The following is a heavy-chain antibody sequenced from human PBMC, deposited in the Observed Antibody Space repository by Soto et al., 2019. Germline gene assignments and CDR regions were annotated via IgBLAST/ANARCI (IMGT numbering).Heavy chain of an antibody. CDR2: IVVGSGDT. CDR1: GFTFTTSV. J-gene: IGHJ4*02. D-gene: IGHD2-2*02. Sequence: AASVKVSCKASGFTFTTSVVHWVRQARGQPPEWMGWIVVGSGDTKYAQNFQERITITRDMSTSTVYMELRSLKSEDTAIYFCAADPLHSQYRDYFDYWGQGTQVTVSS. CDR3: AADPLHSQYRDYFDY. V-gene: IGHV1-58*01.